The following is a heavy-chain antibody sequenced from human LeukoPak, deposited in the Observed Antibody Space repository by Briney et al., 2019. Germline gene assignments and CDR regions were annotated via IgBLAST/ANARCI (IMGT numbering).Heavy chain of an antibody. J-gene: IGHJ4*02. D-gene: IGHD3-10*01. CDR2: ISGSGGST. Sequence: GGSLRLSCAASGFTFSSYSMNWVRQAPGKGLEWVSAISGSGGSTYYADSVKGRFTISRDNSKNTLYLQMNSLRAEDTAVYYCAKSITMVRGVTPPFDYWGQGTLVTVSS. V-gene: IGHV3-23*01. CDR1: GFTFSSYS. CDR3: AKSITMVRGVTPPFDY.